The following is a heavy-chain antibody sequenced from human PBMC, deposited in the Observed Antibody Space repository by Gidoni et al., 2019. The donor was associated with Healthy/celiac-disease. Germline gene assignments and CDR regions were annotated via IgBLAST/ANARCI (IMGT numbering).Heavy chain of an antibody. J-gene: IGHJ4*02. D-gene: IGHD5-18*01. V-gene: IGHV1-3*01. CDR1: GHTFISYA. CDR2: INAGNGNT. CDR3: ATTPGYSYGYRFDY. Sequence: QVQLVQSGAEVKKPGASVKVSCQASGHTFISYAMHWVLQAPGQRLAWLGWINAGNGNTKYSQKFQGRVTITRHTAASTAYMELSSLRSEDTAVYYCATTPGYSYGYRFDYWGQGTLVTVSS.